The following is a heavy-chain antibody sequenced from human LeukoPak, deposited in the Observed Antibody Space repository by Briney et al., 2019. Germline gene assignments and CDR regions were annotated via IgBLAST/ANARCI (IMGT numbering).Heavy chain of an antibody. CDR2: IYYGGSA. V-gene: IGHV4-59*01. Sequence: SETLSLTCTVSGGSISSYYWSWIRQPPGKGLEWIGYIYYGGSANYNPSLKSRVTISVDTSKNQLSLKLNSVTAADTAVYYCARAYSGYAGQLDSWGQGTLVTVSS. CDR3: ARAYSGYAGQLDS. J-gene: IGHJ4*02. D-gene: IGHD5-12*01. CDR1: GGSISSYY.